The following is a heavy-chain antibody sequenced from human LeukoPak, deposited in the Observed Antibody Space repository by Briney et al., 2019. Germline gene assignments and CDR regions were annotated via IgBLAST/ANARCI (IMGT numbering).Heavy chain of an antibody. CDR2: ITPNADRT. CDR1: GFTFSSYA. J-gene: IGHJ1*01. CDR3: AIMHGYYDGSGYWVQ. V-gene: IGHV3-23*01. Sequence: GGSLRLSCAASGFTFSSYAMSWVRQAPGKGLEWVSFITPNADRTSYADSVEGRFTISRDNPRNTLYMQMNSLRDEDTAVYYCAIMHGYYDGSGYWVQWGQGTLVTVSS. D-gene: IGHD3-22*01.